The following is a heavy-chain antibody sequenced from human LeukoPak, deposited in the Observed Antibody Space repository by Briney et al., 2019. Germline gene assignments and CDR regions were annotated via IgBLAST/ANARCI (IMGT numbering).Heavy chain of an antibody. CDR2: IYYSGST. Sequence: PSETLSLTCTVSGGSISSYYWSWIRQPPGKGLEWIGYIYYSGSTNYNPSLKSRVTISVDTSKNQFSLKLSSVTAADTAMYYCARNAMLYYYMDVWGKGTTVTVSS. V-gene: IGHV4-59*01. CDR3: ARNAMLYYYMDV. CDR1: GGSISSYY. D-gene: IGHD2-2*01. J-gene: IGHJ6*03.